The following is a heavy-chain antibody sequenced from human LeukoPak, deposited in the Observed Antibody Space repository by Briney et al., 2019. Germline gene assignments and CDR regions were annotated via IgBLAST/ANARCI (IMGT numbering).Heavy chain of an antibody. CDR2: ISGSGRGGST. D-gene: IGHD3-3*01. CDR1: GFTFSSYA. V-gene: IGHV3-23*01. Sequence: GGSLRLSCAASGFTFSSYAMSWVRRAPGKGLEWVSNISGSGRGGSTYYADSVKGRFTISRDNSKNTLYLQMNSLRAEDTALYYCAKSGLNRFDYWGQGTLVTVSS. J-gene: IGHJ4*02. CDR3: AKSGLNRFDY.